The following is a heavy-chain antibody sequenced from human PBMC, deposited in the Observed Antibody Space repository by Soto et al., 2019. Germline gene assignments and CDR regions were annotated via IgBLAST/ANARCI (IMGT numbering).Heavy chain of an antibody. CDR2: IIGIGDTA. CDR1: GFSFRAYG. Sequence: EVQLLEAGGGLVQPGGSRSLSCAASGFSFRAYGMSWVGQAPGKGLEWLSAIIGIGDTAYYADSVRGRFTISRDNSKNTLYLQLNDLGAEDTAIYYCAKDYDYGDSLPFDYWGQGTLVTVSS. V-gene: IGHV3-23*01. J-gene: IGHJ4*02. D-gene: IGHD4-17*01. CDR3: AKDYDYGDSLPFDY.